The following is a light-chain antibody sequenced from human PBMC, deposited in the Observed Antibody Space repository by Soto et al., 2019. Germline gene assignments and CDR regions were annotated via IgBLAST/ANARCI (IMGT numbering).Light chain of an antibody. Sequence: SLMTQSPDALAVSLGERATINCKSSQSVLYSSNNKNYLAWYQQKPGQPPKLLIYWASTRESGVPDRFSGSGSGTDFTLTISSLQAEDVAVYYCQQYYSTPLTFGGGTKVDIK. CDR2: WAS. CDR1: QSVLYSSNNKNY. V-gene: IGKV4-1*01. J-gene: IGKJ4*01. CDR3: QQYYSTPLT.